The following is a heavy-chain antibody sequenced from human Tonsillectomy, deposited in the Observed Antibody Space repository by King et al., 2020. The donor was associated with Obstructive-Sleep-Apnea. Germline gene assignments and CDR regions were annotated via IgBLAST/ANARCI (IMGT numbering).Heavy chain of an antibody. CDR3: AREVYDLCSGSRYHGVDV. Sequence: QLQESGPGLVKPSETLSLTCTVSGGSISSSSYYWGWIRQPPGKGLEWIGSIYYSGSTYYNPSLKSRVTISVDTSKNQFSLKLSSVTAADTAVYYCAREVYDLCSGSRYHGVDVWGQGTTVTVSS. CDR1: GGSISSSSYY. D-gene: IGHD3-3*01. V-gene: IGHV4-39*07. CDR2: IYYSGST. J-gene: IGHJ6*02.